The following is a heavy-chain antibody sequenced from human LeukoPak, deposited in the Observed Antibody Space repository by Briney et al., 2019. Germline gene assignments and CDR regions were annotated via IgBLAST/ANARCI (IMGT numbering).Heavy chain of an antibody. V-gene: IGHV3-21*01. J-gene: IGHJ6*03. CDR3: ARDGIQLWSGYYYYMDV. CDR2: ISSSSSYI. D-gene: IGHD5-18*01. CDR1: GFTFSSYS. Sequence: GGSLRLSCAASGFTFSSYSMNWVRQAPGKGLEWVSSISSSSSYIYYADSVKGRFTISRDNAKNSLYLQMNSLRAEDTAVYYCARDGIQLWSGYYYYMDVWGKGATVTVSS.